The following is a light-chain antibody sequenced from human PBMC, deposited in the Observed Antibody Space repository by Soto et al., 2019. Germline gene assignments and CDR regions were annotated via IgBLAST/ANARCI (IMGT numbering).Light chain of an antibody. J-gene: IGKJ1*01. V-gene: IGKV1-5*03. CDR3: QHYRNFPWT. CDR2: KAS. CDR1: QSVDKW. Sequence: DIQMTQSPSTLSASVGDRVIITCRSSQSVDKWLAWYQQKPGKAPKLLIYKASTLEVGVPSRFSGGGSGTEFTLTIASLQPDDFATYYCQHYRNFPWTFGQGTKVEVK.